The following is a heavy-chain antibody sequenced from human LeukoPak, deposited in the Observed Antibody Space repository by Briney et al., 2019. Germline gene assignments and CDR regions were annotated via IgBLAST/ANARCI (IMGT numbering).Heavy chain of an antibody. CDR1: GYTFTSYA. CDR2: MNTNTGNP. D-gene: IGHD2-2*01. J-gene: IGHJ3*02. Sequence: ASVKVSCKASGYTFTSYAMNWVRQAPGQGLEWMGWMNTNTGNPTYAEGFTGRFVLSSDTSVSTAYLQISSLKAEDTAVYYCARAGTSFSVDAFDIWGQGTMVTVS. CDR3: ARAGTSFSVDAFDI. V-gene: IGHV7-4-1*02.